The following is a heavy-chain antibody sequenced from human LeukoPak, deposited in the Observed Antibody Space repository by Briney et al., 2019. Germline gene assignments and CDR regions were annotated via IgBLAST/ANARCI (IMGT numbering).Heavy chain of an antibody. CDR2: IHYSGST. Sequence: SETLSLTCSVSGGSICSGDYYWSWIRQHPGKGLEWIGYIHYSGSTYYNPSLKSRVSISVSTSKNRFSLQLSSVTAADASVYYCARVIGYDQLDYWGQGTLVTVSS. V-gene: IGHV4-31*03. CDR3: ARVIGYDQLDY. CDR1: GGSICSGDYY. J-gene: IGHJ4*02. D-gene: IGHD5-12*01.